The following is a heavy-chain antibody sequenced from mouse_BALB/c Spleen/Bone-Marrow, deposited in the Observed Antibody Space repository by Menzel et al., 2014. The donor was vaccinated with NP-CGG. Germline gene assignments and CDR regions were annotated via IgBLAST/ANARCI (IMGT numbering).Heavy chain of an antibody. Sequence: EVQLQQSGPELGKPGASVKMSCKASGYTFSSYAIHWVKQKPGQGLEWIGYINPYNDGTKYNEKFKGKATLTSDKSSSTAYIDLSSLTSEDSAVYYCAREADGYYVGAMDYWGQGTSVTVSS. D-gene: IGHD2-3*01. CDR3: AREADGYYVGAMDY. CDR2: INPYNDGT. J-gene: IGHJ4*01. V-gene: IGHV1-14*01. CDR1: GYTFSSYA.